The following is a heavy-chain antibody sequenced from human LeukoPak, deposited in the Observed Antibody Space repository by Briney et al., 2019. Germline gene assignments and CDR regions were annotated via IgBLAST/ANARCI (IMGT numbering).Heavy chain of an antibody. CDR1: GGSISSSNW. V-gene: IGHV4-4*02. CDR2: IYHSGST. D-gene: IGHD3-3*01. Sequence: KPSETLSLTCAVSGGSISSSNWWSWVRQPPGKGLEWIGEIYHSGSTNYNPSLKSRVTISVDKSKNQFSLKLSSVTAADTAVYYCARLSTIFGVVIAPKDAFDIWGQGTMVTVSS. CDR3: ARLSTIFGVVIAPKDAFDI. J-gene: IGHJ3*02.